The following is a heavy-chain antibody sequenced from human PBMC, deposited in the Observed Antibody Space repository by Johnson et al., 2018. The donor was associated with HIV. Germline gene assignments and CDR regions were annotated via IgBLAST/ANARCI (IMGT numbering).Heavy chain of an antibody. V-gene: IGHV3-30*04. J-gene: IGHJ3*01. CDR1: GFTLSSYV. D-gene: IGHD2-2*01. CDR2: MSDDGSDK. Sequence: QVQLVESGGGVVQPGRSLRLSCAVSGFTLSSYVMHWVRQAPGKGLEWVAGMSDDGSDKYYADSVKGRFTISRDNSKNTRYLQMNSLRAEDTAVYFCARGYFTSSSLCDAFDLWGQGTMVTVSS. CDR3: ARGYFTSSSLCDAFDL.